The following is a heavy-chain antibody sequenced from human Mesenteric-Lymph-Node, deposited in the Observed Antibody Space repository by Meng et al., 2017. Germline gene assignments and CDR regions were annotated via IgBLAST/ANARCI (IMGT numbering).Heavy chain of an antibody. CDR3: TTWYGEY. J-gene: IGHJ4*02. CDR1: GGSFSSYY. CDR2: INHSGST. Sequence: QVQLQQWGAGLWKPSETLSLTCAFLGGSFSSYYWSWIRQPPGKXLEWIGEINHSGSTNYNPSLKSRVTISVDTSKNQFSLKLSSVTPEDTAVYYCTTWYGEYWGQGTLVTVSS. D-gene: IGHD3-10*01. V-gene: IGHV4-34*01.